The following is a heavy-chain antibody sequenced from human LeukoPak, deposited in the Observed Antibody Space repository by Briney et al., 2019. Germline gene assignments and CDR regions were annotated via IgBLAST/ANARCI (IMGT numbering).Heavy chain of an antibody. V-gene: IGHV4-39*02. CDR1: GGSISSSYYY. D-gene: IGHD6-13*01. CDR3: ARLYSSSWYFDN. CDR2: IRYGVST. J-gene: IGHJ4*02. Sequence: SETLSLTCTVSGGSISSSYYYWGWIRQPPGKGLEWIGNIRYGVSTYYNPSLKSRVTISVDTSKNHFSLSLSSVTAADTAVYYCARLYSSSWYFDNWGQGILVTVSS.